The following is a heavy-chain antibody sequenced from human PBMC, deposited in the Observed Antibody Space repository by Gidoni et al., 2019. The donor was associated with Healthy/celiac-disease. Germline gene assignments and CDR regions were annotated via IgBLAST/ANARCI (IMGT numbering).Heavy chain of an antibody. J-gene: IGHJ4*02. CDR1: GFPFSSHA. D-gene: IGHD1-26*01. CDR3: AKDLSAVGATPLDFDD. V-gene: IGHV3-23*01. CDR2: ISSSGGST. Sequence: EVQLFESGGGLVQPGGSLGLSCAASGFPFSSHAMSWVRQAPGKGLEWVSYISSSGGSTYYADSVKGRFTISRDNAKNTLYLQMNSLRAEDTAVYYCAKDLSAVGATPLDFDDWGQGTLVTVSS.